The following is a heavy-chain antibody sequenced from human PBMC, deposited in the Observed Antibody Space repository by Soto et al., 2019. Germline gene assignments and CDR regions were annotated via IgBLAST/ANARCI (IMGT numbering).Heavy chain of an antibody. J-gene: IGHJ4*02. CDR2: ISGSGGST. Sequence: EVQLLESGGGLVQPGGSLRLSCAASGFTFSSYAMSWVRQAPGKGLEWVSAISGSGGSTYYADSVKGRFTISRDNSKNTLYMQMNSLRAEDTAVYYCAARFLEWPPFDYWGQGTLVTVSS. V-gene: IGHV3-23*01. CDR1: GFTFSSYA. CDR3: AARFLEWPPFDY. D-gene: IGHD3-3*01.